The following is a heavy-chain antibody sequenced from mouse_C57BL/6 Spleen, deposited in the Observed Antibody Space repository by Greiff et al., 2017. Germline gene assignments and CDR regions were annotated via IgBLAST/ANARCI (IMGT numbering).Heavy chain of an antibody. CDR1: GYTFTSYW. CDR2: INPSNGGT. CDR3: AREGSYDGYSRASMDY. D-gene: IGHD2-3*01. V-gene: IGHV1-53*01. J-gene: IGHJ4*01. Sequence: QVQLQQPGTELVKPGASVKLSCKASGYTFTSYWMHWVKQRPGQGLEWIGNINPSNGGTNYNEKFKSKATLTVDKSSSTAYMQLSSLTSEDSAVYYCAREGSYDGYSRASMDYWGQGTSVTVSS.